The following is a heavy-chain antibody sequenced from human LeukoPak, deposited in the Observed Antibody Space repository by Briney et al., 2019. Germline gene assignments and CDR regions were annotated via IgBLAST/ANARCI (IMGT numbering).Heavy chain of an antibody. Sequence: GGSLRLSCAASGFTFSSYAMHWVRQAPGKGLEWVAVISYDGSNKYYADSVKGRFTISRDNSKNTLYLQMNSLRAEDTAVYYCPTGIYDSSGYYDYWGRGTLVTVSS. J-gene: IGHJ4*02. CDR3: PTGIYDSSGYYDY. D-gene: IGHD3-22*01. V-gene: IGHV3-30-3*01. CDR2: ISYDGSNK. CDR1: GFTFSSYA.